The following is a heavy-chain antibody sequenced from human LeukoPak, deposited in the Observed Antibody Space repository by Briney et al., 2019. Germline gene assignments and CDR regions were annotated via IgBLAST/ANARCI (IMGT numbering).Heavy chain of an antibody. V-gene: IGHV1-18*01. D-gene: IGHD3-22*01. Sequence: GASVKVSCMASGYTFTRYCFSWVRQAPGPGLEWMGWISAYNCNTNYAQQLLGRVTMPTDTATSTAYMELRGLRCDDTAVYCCARGVGFYDSSGYRYWGEGTLVSVSS. CDR2: ISAYNCNT. J-gene: IGHJ4*02. CDR1: GYTFTRYC. CDR3: ARGVGFYDSSGYRY.